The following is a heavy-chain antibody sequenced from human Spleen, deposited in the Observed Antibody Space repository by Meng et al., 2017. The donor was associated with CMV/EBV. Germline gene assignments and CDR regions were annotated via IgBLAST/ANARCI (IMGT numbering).Heavy chain of an antibody. CDR2: INPSGGGT. CDR3: AREITGGYYSDTSVYYSDY. Sequence: ASVKVSCKASGFSFSSHYINWVRQAPGQGLEWMGIINPSGGGTSYTQKFQGRVTMTRDTSTSTFYMELSSLTSEDTAVYYCAREITGGYYSDTSVYYSDYWGQGTLVTVSS. V-gene: IGHV1-46*01. CDR1: GFSFSSHY. J-gene: IGHJ4*02. D-gene: IGHD3-22*01.